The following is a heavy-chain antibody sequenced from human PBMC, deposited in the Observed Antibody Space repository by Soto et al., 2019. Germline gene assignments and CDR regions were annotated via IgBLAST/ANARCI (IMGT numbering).Heavy chain of an antibody. CDR3: AKDTYYDFWSGYYPFENYYGMDV. V-gene: IGHV3-23*01. Sequence: GSLRLACAASGXTVSSYAMSWVRQAPGKGLELVSSIIGSGGSTYYADSVKGLFTISRDNSKNTLYLQMNSPRAEDTAVYYCAKDTYYDFWSGYYPFENYYGMDVWGQGTTVTVSS. CDR2: IIGSGGST. J-gene: IGHJ6*02. D-gene: IGHD3-3*01. CDR1: GXTVSSYA.